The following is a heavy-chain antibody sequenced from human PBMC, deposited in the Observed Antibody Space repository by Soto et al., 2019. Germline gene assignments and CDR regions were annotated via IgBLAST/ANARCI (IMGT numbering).Heavy chain of an antibody. D-gene: IGHD2-21*02. CDR3: AKGFIGVCGGDSTVAT. Sequence: GGSLRLSCAASGFTFSSYTMSWVRQAPGKGLEWVSGISATGGSTYYADSVKGRFTFSRDNSKNTLYLQMNSLRAEDTAVYYCAKGFIGVCGGDSTVATWGQGTRVTVSS. CDR1: GFTFSSYT. V-gene: IGHV3-23*01. CDR2: ISATGGST. J-gene: IGHJ5*02.